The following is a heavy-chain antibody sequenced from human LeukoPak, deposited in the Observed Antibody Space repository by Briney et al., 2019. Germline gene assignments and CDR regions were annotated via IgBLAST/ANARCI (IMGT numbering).Heavy chain of an antibody. Sequence: ASVKVSCKASGGTFSSYAISWVRQAPGQGLGWMGGIIPIFGTANYAQKFQGRVTITADESTSTAYMELSSLRSEDTAVYYCARTMGIFKLPYDYWGQGTLVTVSS. CDR1: GGTFSSYA. V-gene: IGHV1-69*01. CDR2: IIPIFGTA. D-gene: IGHD7-27*01. J-gene: IGHJ4*02. CDR3: ARTMGIFKLPYDY.